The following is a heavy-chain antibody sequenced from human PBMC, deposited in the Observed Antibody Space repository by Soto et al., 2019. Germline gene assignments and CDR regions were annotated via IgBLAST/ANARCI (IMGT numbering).Heavy chain of an antibody. CDR2: ISAYNGNT. Sequence: GQGLEWMGWISAYNGNTNYAQKLQGRVTMTTDTSTSTAYMELRSLRSDDTAEYYCTRDRAFGDILTGYHNFDYWGQGTLVTVS. J-gene: IGHJ4*02. D-gene: IGHD3-9*01. V-gene: IGHV1-18*01. CDR3: TRDRAFGDILTGYHNFDY.